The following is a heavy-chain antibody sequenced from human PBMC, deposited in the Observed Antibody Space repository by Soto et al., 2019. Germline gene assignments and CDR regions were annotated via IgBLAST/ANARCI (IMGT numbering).Heavy chain of an antibody. D-gene: IGHD3-10*01. Sequence: GGSLRLSCAACGFTVSSYWMSWVRQAPGKGVEWGANIKQDGSENYYVDSVKGRFTISRDNAKNSLYLQMNSLRADDTAVYYCARDRGITLVRGVINDAFDIWGQGTMVTVSS. J-gene: IGHJ3*02. CDR2: IKQDGSEN. CDR1: GFTVSSYW. V-gene: IGHV3-7*03. CDR3: ARDRGITLVRGVINDAFDI.